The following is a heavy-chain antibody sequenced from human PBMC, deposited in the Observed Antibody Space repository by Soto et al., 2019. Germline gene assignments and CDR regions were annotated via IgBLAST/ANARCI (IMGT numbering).Heavy chain of an antibody. V-gene: IGHV3-15*01. J-gene: IGHJ6*03. D-gene: IGHD3-16*02. CDR2: IKSKTDGGTT. CDR1: GFTFSNAW. Sequence: GGSLGLSCAASGFTFSNAWMSWVRQAPGKGLEWVGRIKSKTDGGTTDYAAPVKGRFTISRDDSKNTLYLQMNSLKAEDTAVYYCTTDNHYDYIWGSYRLYYMDVWGKGTTVTV. CDR3: TTDNHYDYIWGSYRLYYMDV.